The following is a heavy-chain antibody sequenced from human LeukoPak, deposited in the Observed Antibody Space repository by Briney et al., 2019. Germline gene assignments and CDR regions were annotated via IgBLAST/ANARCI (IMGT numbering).Heavy chain of an antibody. J-gene: IGHJ3*01. V-gene: IGHV3-74*01. Sequence: GGSLRLSCAASGFTFSNYWVHWVRQAPGKGLVWVSRINPDGSTINYAESVKGRFTISRDNSKNTLYLQMSSLRDDDMGVYYCAKAFREFGTSAYGSFDVWGQGTLVTVSS. CDR3: AKAFREFGTSAYGSFDV. CDR1: GFTFSNYW. CDR2: INPDGSTI. D-gene: IGHD3-16*01.